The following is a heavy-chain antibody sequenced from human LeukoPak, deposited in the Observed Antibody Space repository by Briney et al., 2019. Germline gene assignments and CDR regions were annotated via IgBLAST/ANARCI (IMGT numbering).Heavy chain of an antibody. CDR3: ARGPSKGMVRGVSLDY. J-gene: IGHJ4*02. V-gene: IGHV1-2*02. D-gene: IGHD3-10*01. CDR2: INPNSGGT. Sequence: GASVKVSCKASGYTFTGYCMHWVRQAPGQGLEWMGWINPNSGGTNYAQKFQGRVTMTRDTSIGTAYMELSRLRSDDTAVYHCARGPSKGMVRGVSLDYWGQGTLVTVSS. CDR1: GYTFTGYC.